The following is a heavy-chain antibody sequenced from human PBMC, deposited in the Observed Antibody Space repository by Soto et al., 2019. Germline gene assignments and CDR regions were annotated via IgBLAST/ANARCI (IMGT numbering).Heavy chain of an antibody. CDR1: DGSISSNY. J-gene: IGHJ4*02. Sequence: SETLSLTCTVSDGSISSNYWSWIRQPPGKGLEWIGYIYYSGSTNYNPSLKSRATISVDTSKNQFSLKLSSVTAADSAVYYCERGERGYSYGVDYWGQGTLVTVSS. CDR2: IYYSGST. D-gene: IGHD5-18*01. CDR3: ERGERGYSYGVDY. V-gene: IGHV4-59*01.